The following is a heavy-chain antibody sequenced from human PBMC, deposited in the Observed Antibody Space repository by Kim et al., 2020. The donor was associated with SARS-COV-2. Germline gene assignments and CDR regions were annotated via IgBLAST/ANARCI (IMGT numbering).Heavy chain of an antibody. Sequence: SETLSLTCAVYGGSFSGYYWSWIRQPPGKGLEWIGEINHSGSTNYNPSLKSRVTISVDTSKNQFSLKLSSVTAADTAVYYCARGRTGPSPGYSSSWYILGDGVFFDYWGQGTLVTVSS. CDR2: INHSGST. D-gene: IGHD6-13*01. J-gene: IGHJ4*02. V-gene: IGHV4-34*01. CDR3: ARGRTGPSPGYSSSWYILGDGVFFDY. CDR1: GGSFSGYY.